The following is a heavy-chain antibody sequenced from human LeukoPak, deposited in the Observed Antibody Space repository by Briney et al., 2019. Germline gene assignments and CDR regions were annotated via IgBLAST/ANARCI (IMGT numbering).Heavy chain of an antibody. Sequence: GGSLRLSCSASGFTFSSYAMHWVRQAPGKGLEYVSAIPSNGGTTYYADLVKGRFTISRDNSKNTLYLQMSSLRAEDTAVYYCVKTYGYCSSTSCYVFDYWGQGTLVTVSS. J-gene: IGHJ4*02. V-gene: IGHV3-64D*09. CDR1: GFTFSSYA. D-gene: IGHD2-2*01. CDR3: VKTYGYCSSTSCYVFDY. CDR2: IPSNGGTT.